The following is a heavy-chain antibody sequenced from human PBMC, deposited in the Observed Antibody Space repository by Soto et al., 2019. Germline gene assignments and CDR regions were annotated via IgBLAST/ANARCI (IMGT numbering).Heavy chain of an antibody. Sequence: ASETLSLTCTVSGGSIRTNYWSWIRQPPGKGLEWIGYISSSGYTNYNASLKSRLTISIDTSKNQFSLKLTSVTAADTAVYYCASLYGARFDPWGQGTLVTVSS. CDR2: ISSSGYT. CDR3: ASLYGARFDP. J-gene: IGHJ5*02. D-gene: IGHD4-17*01. CDR1: GGSIRTNY. V-gene: IGHV4-4*08.